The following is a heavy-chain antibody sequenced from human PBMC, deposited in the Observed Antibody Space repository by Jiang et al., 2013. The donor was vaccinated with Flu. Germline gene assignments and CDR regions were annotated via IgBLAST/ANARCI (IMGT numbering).Heavy chain of an antibody. J-gene: IGHJ6*02. CDR2: IRYDGSNK. D-gene: IGHD2-21*02. CDR3: AKDLSDALDYYYYGMDV. V-gene: IGHV3-30*02. CDR1: GFTFSSYG. Sequence: VVQPGGPVRLSCAASGFTFSSYGMHWVRQAPGKGLEWVAFIRYDGSNKYYADSVKGRFTISRDNSKNTLYLQMNSLRAEDTAVYYCAKDLSDALDYYYYGMDVWGQGTTVTVSS.